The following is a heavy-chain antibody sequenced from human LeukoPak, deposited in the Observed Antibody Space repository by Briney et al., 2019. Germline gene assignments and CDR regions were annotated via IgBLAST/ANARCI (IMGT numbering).Heavy chain of an antibody. J-gene: IGHJ4*02. CDR3: ARDPRWAPNDSSGYFTY. V-gene: IGHV3-30*04. CDR1: GFTFSSYA. D-gene: IGHD3-22*01. Sequence: GGSLRLSCAASGFTFSSYAMHWVRQALGKGLEWVAVISYDGSNKYYADSVKGRFTISRVNSKNTLYLQMNSLRAEDTAVYYCARDPRWAPNDSSGYFTYWGQGTLVTVSS. CDR2: ISYDGSNK.